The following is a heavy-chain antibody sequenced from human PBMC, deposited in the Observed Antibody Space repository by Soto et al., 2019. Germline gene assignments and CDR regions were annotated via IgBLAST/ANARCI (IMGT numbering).Heavy chain of an antibody. D-gene: IGHD3-22*01. V-gene: IGHV4-34*01. CDR1: GGSFSGYN. CDR3: ARGLNDSSGYYYVYYYYGMDV. Sequence: QVQLQQWGAGLLKPSETLSLTCAVYGGSFSGYNWSWIRQPPGKGLERIGEINHSGSTNYNPSLKSRVTISVDTSKNQFSLKLSSVTAADTAVYYCARGLNDSSGYYYVYYYYGMDVWGQGTTVTVSS. J-gene: IGHJ6*02. CDR2: INHSGST.